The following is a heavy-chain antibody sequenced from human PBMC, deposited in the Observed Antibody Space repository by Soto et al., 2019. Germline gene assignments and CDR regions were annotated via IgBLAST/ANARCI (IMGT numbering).Heavy chain of an antibody. Sequence: LSLTCTVSGGSISSSSYYWGWIRQPPGKGLEWIGSIYYSGSTSYNPSLKSRVTISVDTSKNQFSLKLSSVTAADTAVYYCARGGYYDSSGYYSGYYYYYGMDVWGQGTTVT. J-gene: IGHJ6*02. CDR1: GGSISSSSYY. CDR2: IYYSGST. V-gene: IGHV4-39*07. CDR3: ARGGYYDSSGYYSGYYYYYGMDV. D-gene: IGHD3-22*01.